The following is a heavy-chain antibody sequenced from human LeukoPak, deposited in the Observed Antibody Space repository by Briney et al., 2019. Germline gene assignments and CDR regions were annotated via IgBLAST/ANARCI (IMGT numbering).Heavy chain of an antibody. CDR3: TTDQGGYSSGWYRPGFDY. V-gene: IGHV3-15*01. CDR1: GFTFSNAW. Sequence: GGSLRLSCAASGFTFSNAWMSWVRQAPGKGLEWVGRIKSKTDGGTTDYAAPVKGRFTISRDDSKNTLYLQMNSLKTEDTAVYYCTTDQGGYSSGWYRPGFDYWGQGTLVTVSS. J-gene: IGHJ4*02. CDR2: IKSKTDGGTT. D-gene: IGHD6-19*01.